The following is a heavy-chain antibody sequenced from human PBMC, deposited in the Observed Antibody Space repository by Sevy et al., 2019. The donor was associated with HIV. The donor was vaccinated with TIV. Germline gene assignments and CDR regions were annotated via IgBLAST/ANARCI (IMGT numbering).Heavy chain of an antibody. D-gene: IGHD3-10*01. J-gene: IGHJ3*02. CDR2: ISFSSNYI. CDR3: ARPYGSGSWEAFDI. Sequence: GGSLRLSCAASGFTFSTYTMNWVRQAPGKGLEWVSSISFSSNYIYYEDSVKGRFTISRDNAKNSLYLQMSSLRAEDTAVYYCARPYGSGSWEAFDIWGQGTMVTVSS. CDR1: GFTFSTYT. V-gene: IGHV3-21*01.